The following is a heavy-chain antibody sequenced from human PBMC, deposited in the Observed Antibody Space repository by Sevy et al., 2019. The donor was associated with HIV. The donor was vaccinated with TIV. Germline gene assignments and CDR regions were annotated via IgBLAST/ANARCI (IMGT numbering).Heavy chain of an antibody. CDR2: FDPEDGET. D-gene: IGHD4-17*01. V-gene: IGHV1-24*01. CDR3: ATVLRGDYAVRY. Sequence: ASVKVSCKVSGYTLTELSMHWVRQAPGKGLEWMGGFDPEDGETIDAQKFQGRVTMTEDTSTDTAYMELSSLRSEDTAVYYCATVLRGDYAVRYWGQGTLVTVSS. J-gene: IGHJ4*02. CDR1: GYTLTELS.